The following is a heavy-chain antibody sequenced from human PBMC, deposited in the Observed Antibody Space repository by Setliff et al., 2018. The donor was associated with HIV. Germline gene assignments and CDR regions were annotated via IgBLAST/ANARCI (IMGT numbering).Heavy chain of an antibody. CDR2: IYSSGSP. CDR1: GGSISSGSYY. CDR3: ARHRDPPGTSWIFYYYYMDL. V-gene: IGHV4-39*01. J-gene: IGHJ6*03. Sequence: SETLSLTCTVSGGSISSGSYYWSWIRQPPGKGLEWLGSIYSSGSPSYNPSLSSRLTISVDTSKNHVSLRLSSVTAADTGVYYCARHRDPPGTSWIFYYYYMDLWGAGTTVTVSS. D-gene: IGHD6-13*01.